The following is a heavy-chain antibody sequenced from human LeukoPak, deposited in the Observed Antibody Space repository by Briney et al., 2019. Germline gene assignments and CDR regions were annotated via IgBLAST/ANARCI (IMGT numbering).Heavy chain of an antibody. Sequence: GGSLRLSCAASGFTFSSYAMHWVRQAPGKGLEWVAVISYDGSNKYYADSVKGRFTISRDNSKNTLYLQMNSLRAEDTAVYYCARWRHCGGDCYPLSYGMDVWGQGTTVTVSS. V-gene: IGHV3-30-3*01. J-gene: IGHJ6*02. D-gene: IGHD2-21*02. CDR2: ISYDGSNK. CDR3: ARWRHCGGDCYPLSYGMDV. CDR1: GFTFSSYA.